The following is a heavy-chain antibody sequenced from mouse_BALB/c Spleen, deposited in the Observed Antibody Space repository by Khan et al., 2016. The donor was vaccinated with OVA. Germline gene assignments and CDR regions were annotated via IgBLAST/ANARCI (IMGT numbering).Heavy chain of an antibody. J-gene: IGHJ2*01. Sequence: EVQLLETGGGLVQPGGSRGLSCEGSGFTFSGFWMTWVRQTPGKTLEWIGDINADGSAINYAPSIKDRFTIFRDNDKSTLHLQMSNVRSEDTATYFCMRYGGYYFDYWGQGTTLTVSS. CDR1: GFTFSGFW. V-gene: IGHV11-2*02. CDR2: INADGSAI. CDR3: MRYGGYYFDY.